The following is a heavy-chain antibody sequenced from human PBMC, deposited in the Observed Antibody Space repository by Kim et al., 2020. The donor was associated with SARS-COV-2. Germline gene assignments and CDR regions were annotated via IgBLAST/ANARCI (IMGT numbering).Heavy chain of an antibody. Sequence: SETLSLTCTVSGGSISSSSYYWGWIRQPPGKGLEWIGSIYYSGSTYYNPSLKSRVTISVDTSKNQFSLKLSSVTAADTAVYYCASGQLEPSTPGLYYYYGMDVWGQGTTVTVSS. V-gene: IGHV4-39*01. D-gene: IGHD1-1*01. J-gene: IGHJ6*02. CDR2: IYYSGST. CDR3: ASGQLEPSTPGLYYYYGMDV. CDR1: GGSISSSSYY.